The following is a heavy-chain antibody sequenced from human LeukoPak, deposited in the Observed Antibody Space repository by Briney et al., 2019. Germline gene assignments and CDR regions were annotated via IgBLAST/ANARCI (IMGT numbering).Heavy chain of an antibody. CDR1: GGPISSSSYY. CDR3: ASHYYGMDV. V-gene: IGHV4-39*01. Sequence: SETLSLTCTVSGGPISSSSYYWGWIRQPPGKGLEWIGSIYYSGSTYYNPSLKSRVTISADTSKNQFSLKVRSVTAADTAVYYCASHYYGMDVWGQGTTVTVSS. CDR2: IYYSGST. J-gene: IGHJ6*02.